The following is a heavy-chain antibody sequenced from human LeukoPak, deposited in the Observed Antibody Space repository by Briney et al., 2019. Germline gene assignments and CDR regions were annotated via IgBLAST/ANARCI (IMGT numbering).Heavy chain of an antibody. V-gene: IGHV1-69*04. CDR1: GDTFSSYA. D-gene: IGHD4-17*01. J-gene: IGHJ4*02. CDR2: IIPILGIA. CDR3: ARDYGDYYFDY. Sequence: SVKVSCKASGDTFSSYAISWVRQAPGQGLEWMGRIIPILGIANYAQKFQGRVTITADKSTSTAYMELSSLRSEDTAVYYCARDYGDYYFDYWGQGTLVTVSS.